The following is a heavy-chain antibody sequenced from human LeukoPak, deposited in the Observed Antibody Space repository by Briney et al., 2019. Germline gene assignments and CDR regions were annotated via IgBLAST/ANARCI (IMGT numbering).Heavy chain of an antibody. Sequence: PGGSLRLSCAASGFTVSSNYMSWVRQAPGKGLEWVSVIYSGGSTYYADSVKGRFTISRDNSKNTLYLQMNSLRAEDTAVYYCARDSQAVAGLDYWGQGTLVTVSS. V-gene: IGHV3-53*01. CDR2: IYSGGST. D-gene: IGHD6-19*01. J-gene: IGHJ4*02. CDR3: ARDSQAVAGLDY. CDR1: GFTVSSNY.